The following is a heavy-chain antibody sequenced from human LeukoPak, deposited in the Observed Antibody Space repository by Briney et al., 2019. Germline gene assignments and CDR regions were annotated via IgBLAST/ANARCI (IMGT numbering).Heavy chain of an antibody. J-gene: IGHJ4*02. CDR1: GGSLSGYY. CDR3: ASSGGSSYYFDY. V-gene: IGHV4-34*01. D-gene: IGHD2-15*01. CDR2: INHSGST. Sequence: SETLSLTCAVYGGSLSGYYWSWIRQPPGKGLEWIGEINHSGSTNYNPSLKSRVTISVDTSKNQFSLKLSSVTAADTAVYYCASSGGSSYYFDYWGQGTLVTVSS.